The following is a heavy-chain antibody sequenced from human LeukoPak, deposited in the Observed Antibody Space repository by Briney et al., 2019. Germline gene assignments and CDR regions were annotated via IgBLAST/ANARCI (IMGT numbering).Heavy chain of an antibody. Sequence: GGSLRLSCAASGFTFSNYAMSWVRQAPGKGLEWGSAINGRGGSTFYADSVKGRFTISRDNSKNTLYLQMNSLRVEDTAVYYCAKGESSGNHYSGYDYWGQGTLVTVSS. CDR3: AKGESSGNHYSGYDY. J-gene: IGHJ4*02. V-gene: IGHV3-23*01. CDR2: INGRGGST. CDR1: GFTFSNYA. D-gene: IGHD1-26*01.